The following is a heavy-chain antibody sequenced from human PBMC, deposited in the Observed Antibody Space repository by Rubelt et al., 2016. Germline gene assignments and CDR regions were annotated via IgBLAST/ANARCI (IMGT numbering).Heavy chain of an antibody. J-gene: IGHJ3*02. CDR2: ISSSSSYI. Sequence: SGFTFSSYSMNRVRQAPGKGLEWVSSISSSSSYIYYADSVKGRFTISRDNAKNSLYLQMNSLRAEDTAVYYCAPRWCGGDCKNAFDIWGQGTMVTVSS. CDR3: APRWCGGDCKNAFDI. CDR1: GFTFSSYS. D-gene: IGHD2-21*02. V-gene: IGHV3-21*01.